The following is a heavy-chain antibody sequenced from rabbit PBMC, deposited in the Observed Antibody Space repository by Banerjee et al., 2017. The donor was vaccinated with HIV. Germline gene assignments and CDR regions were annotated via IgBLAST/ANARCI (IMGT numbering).Heavy chain of an antibody. D-gene: IGHD8-1*01. CDR1: GFSFSSYYY. J-gene: IGHJ4*01. V-gene: IGHV1S45*01. CDR2: IYTSSGST. Sequence: QEQLEESGGDLVKPGGTLTLTCKASGFSFSSYYYMCWVRQAPGKGLEWIACIYTSSGSTNYASWAKGRFTISKTSSTTVTLQMTSLTVADTATYFCARAGSYYPYAFNLWGQGTLVTVS. CDR3: ARAGSYYPYAFNL.